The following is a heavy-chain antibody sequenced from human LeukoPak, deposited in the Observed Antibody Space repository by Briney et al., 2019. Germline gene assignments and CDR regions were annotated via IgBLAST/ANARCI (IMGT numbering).Heavy chain of an antibody. CDR3: AREAKTELEVSDY. CDR2: IYYSGSI. J-gene: IGHJ4*02. CDR1: GGSISSNNYY. Sequence: SETLSLTCTVSGGSISSNNYYWGWIRQSPGKGLEWIGSIYYSGSIYYNPSLESRVTISLDTSKSQFSLKLSSVTAADTAVYYCAREAKTELEVSDYWGQGTLVTVSS. V-gene: IGHV4-39*07. D-gene: IGHD1-1*01.